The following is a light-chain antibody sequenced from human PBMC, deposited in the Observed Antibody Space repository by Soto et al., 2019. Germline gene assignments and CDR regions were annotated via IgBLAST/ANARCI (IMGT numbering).Light chain of an antibody. Sequence: GLTQSPGTLSLSPGERATLSCRASQSVSSNYLAWYQQKPGLAPRLVIYDASNRATGIPDRFSGSGSGTDFTLTISRLEPEDFAVYYCQQYGSSRTFGQGTKVDIK. CDR1: QSVSSNY. CDR2: DAS. J-gene: IGKJ1*01. CDR3: QQYGSSRT. V-gene: IGKV3D-20*01.